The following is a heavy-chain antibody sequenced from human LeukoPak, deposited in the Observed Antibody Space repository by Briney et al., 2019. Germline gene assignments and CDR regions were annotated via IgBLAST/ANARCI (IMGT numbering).Heavy chain of an antibody. CDR1: GFTFDDYA. V-gene: IGHV3-43D*03. J-gene: IGHJ4*02. Sequence: QPGGSLRLSCAASGFTFDDYAMHWVRQAPGKGLECVSLISWDGDSTYYADSVKGRFTISRDNNKNSLYLQMSSLRTEDTALYYCATAPYDSRGIFDYWGQGTLVTVSS. CDR2: ISWDGDST. CDR3: ATAPYDSRGIFDY. D-gene: IGHD3-22*01.